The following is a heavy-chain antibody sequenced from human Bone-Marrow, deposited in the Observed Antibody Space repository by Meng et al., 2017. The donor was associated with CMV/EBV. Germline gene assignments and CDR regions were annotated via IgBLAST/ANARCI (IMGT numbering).Heavy chain of an antibody. V-gene: IGHV3-48*04. CDR3: ARDGYSSSGYSCNWFDP. J-gene: IGHJ5*02. CDR2: ISSSSSTI. CDR1: GFTFSSYS. Sequence: GGSLRLSCAASGFTFSSYSMNWVRQAPGKGLEWVSYISSSSSTIYYADSVKGRFTIPRDNAKNSLYLQMNSLRAEDTAVYYCARDGYSSSGYSCNWFDPWGQGTLVTVSS. D-gene: IGHD6-13*01.